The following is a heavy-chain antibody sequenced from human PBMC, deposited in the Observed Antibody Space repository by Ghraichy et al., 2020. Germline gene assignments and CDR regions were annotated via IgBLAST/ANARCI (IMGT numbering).Heavy chain of an antibody. V-gene: IGHV1-69*13. J-gene: IGHJ4*02. CDR3: ATPRVELATIKPLDY. CDR1: GGTFKNYA. D-gene: IGHD5-24*01. Sequence: SVKVSCKGSGGTFKNYAISWVQQAPGQPLEWMGGIIPLFRTSHHAQRFRGRVTITADESTSTAYLELFGLTSEDTAVYFCATPRVELATIKPLDYWGQGTQVIVSS. CDR2: IIPLFRTS.